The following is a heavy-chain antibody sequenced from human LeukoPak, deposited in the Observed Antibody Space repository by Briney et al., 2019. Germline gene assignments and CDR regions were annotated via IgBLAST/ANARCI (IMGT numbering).Heavy chain of an antibody. D-gene: IGHD4-17*01. CDR2: IYYSGST. CDR3: ARLADGIYGNFDY. CDR1: GGSISSSTYY. V-gene: IGHV4-39*01. Sequence: SETLSLTCTVSGGSISSSTYYWGWIRRPPGKGLEWIGSIYYSGSTYYNPSLKSRVTVSVDTSKNQFSLKLSSVTAADTAVYYCARLADGIYGNFDYWGQGTLVTVSS. J-gene: IGHJ4*02.